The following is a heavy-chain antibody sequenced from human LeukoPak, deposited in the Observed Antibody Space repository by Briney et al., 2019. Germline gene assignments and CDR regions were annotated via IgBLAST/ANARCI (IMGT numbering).Heavy chain of an antibody. V-gene: IGHV1-18*01. CDR1: GYTFTSYG. CDR3: ARGEGEMATKTGDY. D-gene: IGHD5-24*01. CDR2: INSYNCNT. Sequence: GGSVKVSCKASGYTFTSYGISWVRQAPGQGLEWMGWINSYNCNTNYAQKLQGRVTMTTDTSTSTAYMEPRSLRSDDTAVYYCARGEGEMATKTGDYWGQGTLVTASS. J-gene: IGHJ4*02.